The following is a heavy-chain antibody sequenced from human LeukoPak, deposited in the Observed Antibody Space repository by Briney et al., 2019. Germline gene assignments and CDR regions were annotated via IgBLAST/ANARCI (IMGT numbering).Heavy chain of an antibody. V-gene: IGHV4-39*01. J-gene: IGHJ4*02. CDR3: ARANSPYYYDSSGYYPRGYFDY. CDR1: GGSISSSSYY. D-gene: IGHD3-22*01. CDR2: IYYSGST. Sequence: ASETLSLTCTVSGGSISSSSYYWGWIRQPPGKGLEWIGSIYYSGSTYYNPSLKSRVTISVDTSKNQFSLKLSSVTAADTAVYYCARANSPYYYDSSGYYPRGYFDYWGQGTLVTVSS.